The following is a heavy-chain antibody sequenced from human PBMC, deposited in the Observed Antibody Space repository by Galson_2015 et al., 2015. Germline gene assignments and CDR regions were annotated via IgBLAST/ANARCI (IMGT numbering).Heavy chain of an antibody. CDR2: ISGSGGST. V-gene: IGHV3-23*01. CDR3: AKGIGSGRLFDY. CDR1: GFTFSSYA. D-gene: IGHD3-10*01. J-gene: IGHJ4*02. Sequence: SLRLSCAASGFTFSSYAMSWVRQAPGKGLEWVSAISGSGGSTYYADSVKGRFTISRDNSKNTLYLQMNSLRAEDTAVYYCAKGIGSGRLFDYWGQGTLVTVSS.